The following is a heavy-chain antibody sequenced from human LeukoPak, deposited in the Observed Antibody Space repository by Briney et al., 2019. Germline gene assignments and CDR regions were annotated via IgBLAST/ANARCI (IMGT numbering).Heavy chain of an antibody. V-gene: IGHV3-21*01. CDR2: FGTRSTSI. D-gene: IGHD3-22*01. J-gene: IGHJ4*02. CDR1: GVTFSRYR. CDR3: AREVSEGFDF. Sequence: PGGSLRLSCTACGVTFSRYRMNWIRQAPGKGLEWVSSFGTRSTSIYHAGSVKGRFAISRDNAKNSLYLQMNSLRAEDTALYYCAREVSEGFDFWGQGTLVTVSS.